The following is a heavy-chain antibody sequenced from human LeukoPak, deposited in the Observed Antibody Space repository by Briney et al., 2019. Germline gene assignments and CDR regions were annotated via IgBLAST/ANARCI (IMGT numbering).Heavy chain of an antibody. CDR3: AKGRTPDY. CDR2: LSGSGGST. Sequence: GGSLTLFCAASGFTFSTYVMTWVRQAPGKGLEWVSALSGSGGSTFYADSVKGRFTISRDNSNNTLYLQMNSLRAEDTAVYYCAKGRTPDYWGQGTLVTVSS. J-gene: IGHJ4*02. D-gene: IGHD2-15*01. V-gene: IGHV3-23*01. CDR1: GFTFSTYV.